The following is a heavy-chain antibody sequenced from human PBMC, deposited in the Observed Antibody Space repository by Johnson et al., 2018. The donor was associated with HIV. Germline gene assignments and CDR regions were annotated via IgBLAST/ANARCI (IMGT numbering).Heavy chain of an antibody. V-gene: IGHV3-20*04. CDR3: AREGSSSSDDAFDI. CDR1: GFTVSSNY. J-gene: IGHJ3*02. D-gene: IGHD6-6*01. CDR2: INWNGGST. Sequence: EVQLVESGGGLIQPGGSLRLSCAASGFTVSSNYMSWVRQAPGKGLEWVSGINWNGGSTGYADSVKGRFTISRDNAKNSLYLQMNSLRAEDTALYYCAREGSSSSDDAFDIWGQGTMVTVSS.